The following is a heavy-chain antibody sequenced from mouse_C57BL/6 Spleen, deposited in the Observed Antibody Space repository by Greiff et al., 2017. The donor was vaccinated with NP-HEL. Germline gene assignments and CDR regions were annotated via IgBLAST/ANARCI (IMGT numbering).Heavy chain of an antibody. CDR1: GYAFSSSW. CDR2: IYPGDGDT. V-gene: IGHV1-82*01. D-gene: IGHD1-1*01. CDR3: ATGSSKFAY. J-gene: IGHJ3*01. Sequence: QVQLQQSGPELVKPGASVKISCKASGYAFSSSWMNWVKQRPGKGLEWIGRIYPGDGDTNYNGKFKGKATLTADKSTSTAYMQLSSLTSEDSAVYFCATGSSKFAYWGQGTRVTVSA.